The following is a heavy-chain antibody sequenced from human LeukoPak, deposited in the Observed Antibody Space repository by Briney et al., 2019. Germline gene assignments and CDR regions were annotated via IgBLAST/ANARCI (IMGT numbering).Heavy chain of an antibody. Sequence: SETLSLTCTVSGGSISSYYWSWIRQPAGKGLEWIGRIYTSGSTNYNPSLKSRVTMSVDTSKNQFSLKLSSVTAADTAVYYCARSRDLWFGELWDYWGQGTLVTVSS. D-gene: IGHD3-10*01. J-gene: IGHJ4*02. CDR2: IYTSGST. CDR3: ARSRDLWFGELWDY. V-gene: IGHV4-4*07. CDR1: GGSISSYY.